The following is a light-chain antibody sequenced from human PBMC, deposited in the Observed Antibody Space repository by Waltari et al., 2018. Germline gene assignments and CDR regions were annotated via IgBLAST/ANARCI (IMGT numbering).Light chain of an antibody. J-gene: IGKJ4*01. Sequence: DIQMTQSPSSLSASVGDRVTIICRASQTINSYLSWYQQKPGKAPKLLIYGASSLQSGVPSRFSGGGSGTDFTLTISSMQHEDFATYYCQQSHSSPLTFGGGTKVEIK. CDR2: GAS. V-gene: IGKV1-39*01. CDR3: QQSHSSPLT. CDR1: QTINSY.